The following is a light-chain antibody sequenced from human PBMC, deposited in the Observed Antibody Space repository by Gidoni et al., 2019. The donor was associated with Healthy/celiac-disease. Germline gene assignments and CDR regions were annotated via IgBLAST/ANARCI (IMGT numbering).Light chain of an antibody. J-gene: IGKJ1*01. V-gene: IGKV3-15*01. CDR2: GAS. CDR1: QSVSSN. Sequence: EIVMTQSPATLSVSPGERATLSCRASQSVSSNLAWYQQKPGQAPRLLIYGASTRATGIPARFSGSGSGTEFTLTISSLQSEDFAVYYCQQYNNWPPPRTFXQXTKVEIK. CDR3: QQYNNWPPPRT.